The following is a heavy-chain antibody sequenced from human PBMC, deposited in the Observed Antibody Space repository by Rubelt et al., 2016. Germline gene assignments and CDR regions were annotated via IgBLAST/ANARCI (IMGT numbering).Heavy chain of an antibody. V-gene: IGHV1-69*06. D-gene: IGHD6-13*01. Sequence: ASGGTFSSYAISWVRQAPGQGLEWMGGIIPIFGTANCAQKFQGRVTITADKSTSTAYMELSSLRSEDTAVYYCARVFPPYSSSWYYFDYWGQGTLVTVSS. CDR3: ARVFPPYSSSWYYFDY. CDR2: IIPIFGTA. CDR1: GGTFSSYA. J-gene: IGHJ4*02.